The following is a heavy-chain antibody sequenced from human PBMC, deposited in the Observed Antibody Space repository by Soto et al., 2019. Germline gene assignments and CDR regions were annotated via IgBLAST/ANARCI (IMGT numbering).Heavy chain of an antibody. D-gene: IGHD3-9*01. CDR2: IYYSGST. CDR1: GGYISSYY. CDR3: ARHAYYDILTGYFSPPRYFDY. V-gene: IGHV4-59*08. J-gene: IGHJ4*02. Sequence: SETLSLTCTVSGGYISSYYWSWIRQPPGKGLEWIGYIYYSGSTNYNPSLKSRVTISVDTSKNQFSLKLSSVTAADTAVYYCARHAYYDILTGYFSPPRYFDYWGQGTLVTVSS.